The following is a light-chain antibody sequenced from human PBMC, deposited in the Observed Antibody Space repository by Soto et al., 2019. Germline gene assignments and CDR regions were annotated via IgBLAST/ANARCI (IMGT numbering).Light chain of an antibody. J-gene: IGLJ3*02. CDR1: SSNIGSNT. CDR3: ASWDVSLNGFWV. CDR2: DND. Sequence: QSVLTQPPSASGTPGQTVTISCCGSSSNIGSNTVNWYQHLPGTAPKLLIYDNDQRPSGVPDRFSGSKSGTSASLAISGLQSEDEADYYCASWDVSLNGFWVFGGGTKLTVL. V-gene: IGLV1-44*01.